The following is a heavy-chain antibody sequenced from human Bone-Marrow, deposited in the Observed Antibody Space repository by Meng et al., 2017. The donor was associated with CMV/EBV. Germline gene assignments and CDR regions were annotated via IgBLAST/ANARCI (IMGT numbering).Heavy chain of an antibody. V-gene: IGHV3-53*01. CDR3: ARELSRGYCSSTSCYRLYAFDI. D-gene: IGHD2-2*02. CDR1: GFTFSSHI. J-gene: IGHJ3*02. CDR2: IYSGGST. Sequence: GESLKISCAASGFTFSSHIMNWVRQAPGKGLEWVSVIYSGGSTYYADSVKGRFTISRDNSKNTLYLQMNSLRAEDTAVYYCARELSRGYCSSTSCYRLYAFDIWGQGKMVTVSS.